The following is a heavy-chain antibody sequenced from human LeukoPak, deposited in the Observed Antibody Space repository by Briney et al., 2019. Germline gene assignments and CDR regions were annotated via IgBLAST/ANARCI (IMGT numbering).Heavy chain of an antibody. CDR2: IYYSGST. CDR3: AREREYQLPD. CDR1: GGSIGSGGYY. D-gene: IGHD2-2*01. Sequence: SETLSLTYTVSGGSIGSGGYYWSWIRQHPGKGLEWIGYIYYSGSTYYNPSLKSRVTISVDTSKNQFSLKLSSVTAADTAVYYCAREREYQLPDWGQGTLVTVSS. J-gene: IGHJ4*02. V-gene: IGHV4-31*03.